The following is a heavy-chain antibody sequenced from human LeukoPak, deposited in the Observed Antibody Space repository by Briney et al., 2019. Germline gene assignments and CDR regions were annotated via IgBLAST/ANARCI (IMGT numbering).Heavy chain of an antibody. D-gene: IGHD3-10*01. V-gene: IGHV1-46*01. J-gene: IGHJ5*02. Sequence: ASVKVSCKASEYTFTSYSLHWLRQAPGQGLQRMGMIHPTAGSANYAQKFQGRVTMTRDMSTSTVYMELSSLRSGDTAVFYCARGHGSGSTIWFDPWGQGTLVTVSS. CDR1: EYTFTSYS. CDR2: IHPTAGSA. CDR3: ARGHGSGSTIWFDP.